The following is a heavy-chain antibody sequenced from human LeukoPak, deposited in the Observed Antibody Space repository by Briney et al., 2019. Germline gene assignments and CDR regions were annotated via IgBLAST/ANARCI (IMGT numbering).Heavy chain of an antibody. J-gene: IGHJ4*02. D-gene: IGHD3-10*01. CDR3: ARGGWFGELPIVPFDY. V-gene: IGHV3-30-3*01. CDR2: ISYDGSNK. Sequence: PGRSLRLSCAASGFTFSSYAMHWVRQAPGKGLEWVAVISYDGSNKYYADSVKGRFTISRDNSKNTLYLQMNSLRAEDTAVYYCARGGWFGELPIVPFDYWGQGTLVTVSS. CDR1: GFTFSSYA.